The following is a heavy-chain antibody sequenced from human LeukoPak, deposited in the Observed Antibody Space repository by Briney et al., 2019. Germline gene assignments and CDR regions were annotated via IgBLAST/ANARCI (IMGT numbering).Heavy chain of an antibody. J-gene: IGHJ4*02. CDR1: GFTFRSSG. Sequence: PGGSLRLSCAASGFTFRSSGMHWVRQAPGKGLEWVAVIYYDASNKLYADSVKGRFTISRDNSKNMLHLQMNSLRVDDTAVYYCARDRSRYVDYWGQGTLVTVSS. D-gene: IGHD2-2*01. CDR2: IYYDASNK. V-gene: IGHV3-33*01. CDR3: ARDRSRYVDY.